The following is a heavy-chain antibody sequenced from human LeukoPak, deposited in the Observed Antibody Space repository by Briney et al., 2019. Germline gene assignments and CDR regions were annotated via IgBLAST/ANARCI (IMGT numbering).Heavy chain of an antibody. D-gene: IGHD2-15*01. CDR1: GYSFTNYW. V-gene: IGHV5-51*01. CDR3: AGGPTVYGMDV. Sequence: GESLKISCKDSGYSFTNYWIGWVPQMPGKGLEWMLIIYPGDSHTRYSPSFQGQVTISADKSIGTAYLQWSSLKASDTAIYYCAGGPTVYGMDVWGQGTTVTVSS. J-gene: IGHJ6*02. CDR2: IYPGDSHT.